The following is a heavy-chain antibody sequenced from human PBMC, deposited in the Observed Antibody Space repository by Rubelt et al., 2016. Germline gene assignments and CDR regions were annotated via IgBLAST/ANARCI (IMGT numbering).Heavy chain of an antibody. CDR1: GYIFSYYA. CDR3: ARESYCSSGRCYLEF. Sequence: QVQLVQSGAEVKKPGASVKLSCKTSGYIFSYYAMQWVRQAPGQRLEWMGWINVDNGNTEYSQNFQGRGPITRDTSASTVYMELSSLRSEDTSVYYCARESYCSSGRCYLEFWGQGTLVTVSS. D-gene: IGHD3-10*01. CDR2: INVDNGNT. V-gene: IGHV1-3*01. J-gene: IGHJ4*02.